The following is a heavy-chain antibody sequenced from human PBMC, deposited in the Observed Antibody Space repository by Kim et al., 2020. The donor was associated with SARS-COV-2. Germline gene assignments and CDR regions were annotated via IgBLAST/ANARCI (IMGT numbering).Heavy chain of an antibody. Sequence: ASVKVSCKASGYTFTSYAMHWVRQAPGQRLERMGWINAGNGNTKYSQKIQGRVTITRDTSASTAYMELSSLRSEDTAVYYCARDRGARQWELLYYCMDVWGRGTTVTVSS. CDR3: ARDRGARQWELLYYCMDV. CDR1: GYTFTSYA. J-gene: IGHJ6*02. CDR2: INAGNGNT. V-gene: IGHV1-3*01. D-gene: IGHD1-26*01.